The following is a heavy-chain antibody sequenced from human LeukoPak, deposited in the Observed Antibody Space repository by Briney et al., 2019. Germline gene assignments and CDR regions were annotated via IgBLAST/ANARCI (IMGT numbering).Heavy chain of an antibody. J-gene: IGHJ4*02. V-gene: IGHV4-39*01. CDR2: IYYSGST. CDR1: GGSISSSSYY. Sequence: TSETLSLTCTVSGGSISSSSYYWGWIRQPPGKGLEWIGSIYYSGSTYYNPSLKSRVTISVDTSKNQFPLKLSSVTAADTAVYYCARLGGGYSYGYFDYWGQGTLVTVSS. CDR3: ARLGGGYSYGYFDY. D-gene: IGHD5-18*01.